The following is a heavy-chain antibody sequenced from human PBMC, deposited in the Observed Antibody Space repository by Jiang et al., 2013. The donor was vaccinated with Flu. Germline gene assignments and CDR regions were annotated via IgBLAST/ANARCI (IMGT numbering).Heavy chain of an antibody. CDR3: ARVPRNYYGSGSYQGAPDY. D-gene: IGHD3-10*01. J-gene: IGHJ4*02. CDR1: GYTFTGYY. V-gene: IGHV1-2*02. Sequence: GAEVKKPGASVKVSCKASGYTFTGYYMHWVRQAPGQGLEWMGWINPNSGGTNYAQKFQGRVTMTRDTSISTAYMELSRLRSDDTAVYYCARVPRNYYGSGSYQGAPDYWGQGTLVTVSS. CDR2: INPNSGGT.